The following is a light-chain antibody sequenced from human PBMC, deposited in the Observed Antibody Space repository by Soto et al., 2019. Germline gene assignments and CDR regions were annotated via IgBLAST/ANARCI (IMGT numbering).Light chain of an antibody. CDR3: QQYNHYWT. CDR2: KAS. V-gene: IGKV1-5*03. CDR1: QSIRSW. J-gene: IGKJ1*01. Sequence: DIQMTQSPSTLSASVGDRVTITCRASQSIRSWLAWYQQKPGKAPKLLIYKASSLESGVPSRFSGSGSGTEFTLTISSLQPDDVATYYCQQYNHYWTFGQGTKVEIK.